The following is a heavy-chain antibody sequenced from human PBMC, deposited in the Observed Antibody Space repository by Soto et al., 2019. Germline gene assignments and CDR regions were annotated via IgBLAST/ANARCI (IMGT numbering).Heavy chain of an antibody. V-gene: IGHV4-59*01. D-gene: IGHD5-18*01. J-gene: IGHJ4*02. CDR2: IYYSGST. CDR3: ARDRGYSYGLDY. CDR1: GGSISSYY. Sequence: PSETLSLTCTVSGGSISSYYWSWIRQPPGKGLEWIGYIYYSGSTNYNPSLKSRVTISVDTSKNQFSLKLSSVTAADTAVYYCARDRGYSYGLDYWGQGTLVTVS.